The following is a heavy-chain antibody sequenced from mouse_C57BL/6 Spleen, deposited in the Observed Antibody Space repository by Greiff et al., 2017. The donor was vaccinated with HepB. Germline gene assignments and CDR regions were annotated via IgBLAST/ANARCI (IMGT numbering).Heavy chain of an antibody. CDR2: IDPENGDT. D-gene: IGHD2-12*01. J-gene: IGHJ3*01. Sequence: EVQGVESGAELVRPGASVKLSCTASGFNIKDDYMHWVKQRPEQGLEWIGWIDPENGDTEYASKFQGKATITADKSSNTAYLQLSSLTSEDTAVDYCATGGLRGAYWGQGTLVTVSA. CDR1: GFNIKDDY. V-gene: IGHV14-4*01. CDR3: ATGGLRGAY.